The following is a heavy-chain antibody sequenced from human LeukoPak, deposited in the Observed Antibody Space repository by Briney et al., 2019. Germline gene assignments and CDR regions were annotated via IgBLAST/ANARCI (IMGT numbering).Heavy chain of an antibody. J-gene: IGHJ6*02. Sequence: GGSLRLSCAASGFTFSSYGMHWVRQAPGKGLEWVAVIWYDGSNKYYADSVKGRFTISRDNSKNTLYLQMNSLRAEDTAVYYCARSIHYYGPGSYYNLDYYGMDVWGQGTTVTVSS. CDR2: IWYDGSNK. CDR1: GFTFSSYG. D-gene: IGHD3-10*01. V-gene: IGHV3-33*01. CDR3: ARSIHYYGPGSYYNLDYYGMDV.